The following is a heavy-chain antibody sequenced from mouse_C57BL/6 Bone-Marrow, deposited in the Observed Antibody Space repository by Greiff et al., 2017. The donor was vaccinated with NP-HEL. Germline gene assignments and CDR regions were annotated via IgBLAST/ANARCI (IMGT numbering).Heavy chain of an antibody. J-gene: IGHJ2*01. Sequence: VQLKESGPELVKPGASVKMSCKASGYTFTDYNMHWVKQSHGKSLEWIGYINPNNGGTSYNQKFKGKATLTVNKSSSTAYMELRSLTSEDSAVYYCARRGRNIRSLDYWGQGTTLTVSS. V-gene: IGHV1-22*01. CDR3: ARRGRNIRSLDY. D-gene: IGHD1-3*01. CDR1: GYTFTDYN. CDR2: INPNNGGT.